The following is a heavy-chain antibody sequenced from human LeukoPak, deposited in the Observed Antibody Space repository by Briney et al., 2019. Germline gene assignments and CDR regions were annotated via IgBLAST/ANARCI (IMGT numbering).Heavy chain of an antibody. CDR1: GFAVNTKL. D-gene: IGHD6-13*01. Sequence: GGPLRLSCAASGFAVNTKLMKWLREAREKGLEWVSVIYSGGLTYYADSVKGRFSIFRDNSKNTVYLQMNSLRAEDTAVYYCAKDEAAAGGGLDYWGQGTLVTVSS. J-gene: IGHJ4*02. V-gene: IGHV3-53*01. CDR3: AKDEAAAGGGLDY. CDR2: IYSGGLT.